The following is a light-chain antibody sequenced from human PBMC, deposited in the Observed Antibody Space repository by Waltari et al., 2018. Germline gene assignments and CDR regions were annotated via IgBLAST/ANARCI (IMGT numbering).Light chain of an antibody. CDR1: QSVLSSSNSKNY. Sequence: DIVMTQSPDSLAVSPGERAPINCQSSQSVLSSSNSKNYLAWYQQKPAQPPKLLIYWASTRESGIPDRFSGSGSGTDFTLAISSLQAEDVAVYYCQQYYDTPYSFGQGTKLEIK. CDR3: QQYYDTPYS. CDR2: WAS. J-gene: IGKJ2*03. V-gene: IGKV4-1*01.